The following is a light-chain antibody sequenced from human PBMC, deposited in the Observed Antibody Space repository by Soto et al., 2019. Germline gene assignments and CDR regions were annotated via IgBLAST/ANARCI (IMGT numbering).Light chain of an antibody. J-gene: IGLJ2*01. CDR1: SSDVGTYNY. CDR3: SSYTSSSSVV. Sequence: QSALTQPASVSGSPGQSITISCTGTSSDVGTYNYVSWFQQYPGKAPKVMIYDVSNRPSGVSNRFSGSKSANTASLTISGLQAEDEADYYCSSYTSSSSVVFGGGTKLTVL. CDR2: DVS. V-gene: IGLV2-14*03.